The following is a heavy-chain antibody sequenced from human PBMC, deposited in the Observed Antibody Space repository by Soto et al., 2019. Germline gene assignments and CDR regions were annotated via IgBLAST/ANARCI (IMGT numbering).Heavy chain of an antibody. D-gene: IGHD2-15*01. V-gene: IGHV3-23*01. Sequence: PGGSLRLSCAASGFTFNTFSMSWVRQAPGKGLEWVSLIRNSGGTTYYADSVKGRFTISRDNSMNTLFLEMNNLRAEDTAVYHCVKARSLYCTSGSCSFDYWGQGILVTAPQ. J-gene: IGHJ4*02. CDR1: GFTFNTFS. CDR2: IRNSGGTT. CDR3: VKARSLYCTSGSCSFDY.